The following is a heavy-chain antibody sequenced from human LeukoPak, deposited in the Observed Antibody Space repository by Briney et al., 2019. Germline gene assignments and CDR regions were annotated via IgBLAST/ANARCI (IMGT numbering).Heavy chain of an antibody. CDR2: IIPIFGTA. Sequence: SVKVSCKASGGTFSSYAISWVRQAPGQGLEWKGGIIPIFGTANYAQKFQGRVTITTDESTSTAYMELSSLRSEDTAVYYCARDRDGYSPYFDYWGQGTLVTVSS. J-gene: IGHJ4*02. D-gene: IGHD5-24*01. CDR1: GGTFSSYA. V-gene: IGHV1-69*05. CDR3: ARDRDGYSPYFDY.